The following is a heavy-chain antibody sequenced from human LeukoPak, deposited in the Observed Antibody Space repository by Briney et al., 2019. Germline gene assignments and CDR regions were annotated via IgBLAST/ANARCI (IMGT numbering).Heavy chain of an antibody. CDR2: ISWNSGSI. V-gene: IGHV3-9*01. CDR3: AKDGAATYYYGMDV. Sequence: PGGSLRLSCAASGFTFDDYAMHWVRQAPGKGLEWVSGISWNSGSIGYADSVKGRFTISRDNAKNSLYLQMNSLRAEDTALYYCAKDGAATYYYGMDVWGQGTKVTVSS. J-gene: IGHJ6*02. D-gene: IGHD2-15*01. CDR1: GFTFDDYA.